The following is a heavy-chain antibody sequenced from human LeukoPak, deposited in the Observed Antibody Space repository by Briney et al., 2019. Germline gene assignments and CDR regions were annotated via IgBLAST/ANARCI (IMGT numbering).Heavy chain of an antibody. CDR1: GFTVSSNY. J-gene: IGHJ4*02. CDR2: IYSGGST. D-gene: IGHD4-23*01. CDR3: ASRRIYGGNFDVGY. Sequence: GGSLRLSCAASGFTVSSNYMSWVRQAPGKGLEWVSVIYSGGSTYYADSVKGRFTISRDNSKNTLYLQMNSLRAEDTAVYYCASRRIYGGNFDVGYWGQGTLVTVSS. V-gene: IGHV3-66*01.